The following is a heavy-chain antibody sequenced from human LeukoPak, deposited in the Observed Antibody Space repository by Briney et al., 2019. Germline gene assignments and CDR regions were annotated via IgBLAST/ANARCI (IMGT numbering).Heavy chain of an antibody. Sequence: SQTLSLTCGVYGGSFSGYYWSWIRQPPGKGLEWIGEVSQTGSGRTNYNPSLKSRVTISADASKNQFALELTSVTAADTAMYYCARAWLRRKYYYYMDVWGKGTTVTVSS. CDR3: ARAWLRRKYYYYMDV. D-gene: IGHD5-12*01. CDR2: VSQTGSGRT. J-gene: IGHJ6*03. CDR1: GGSFSGYY. V-gene: IGHV4-34*01.